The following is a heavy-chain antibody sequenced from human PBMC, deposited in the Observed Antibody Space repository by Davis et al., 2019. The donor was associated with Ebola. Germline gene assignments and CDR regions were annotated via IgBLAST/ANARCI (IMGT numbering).Heavy chain of an antibody. D-gene: IGHD4/OR15-4a*01. V-gene: IGHV1-8*02. CDR2: MNPDSGNT. Sequence: AASVKVSCKASGGTFSSYAISWVRHAPGQGLEWMGWMNPDSGNTGYASKFQGRVTMTRNNSITTAYMELSSLTSEDTAVYYCARPIEKRCSPGCFDLWGRGTLVTVSS. CDR3: ARPIEKRCSPGCFDL. J-gene: IGHJ2*01. CDR1: GGTFSSYA.